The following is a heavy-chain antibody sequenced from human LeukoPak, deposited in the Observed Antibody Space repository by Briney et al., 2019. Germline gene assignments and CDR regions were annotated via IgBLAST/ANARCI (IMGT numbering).Heavy chain of an antibody. D-gene: IGHD2-2*01. CDR1: GGSISSYS. CDR2: LYTSGST. Sequence: SETLSLTCTVSGGSISSYSWSWIRQPAGKGLEWIGRLYTSGSTNYNPSVTSRVTMSLDTSKNQFSLKVKYVTAADTAVYYCARDLSYPLYYFDYWGQGTLVTVSS. CDR3: ARDLSYPLYYFDY. V-gene: IGHV4-4*07. J-gene: IGHJ4*02.